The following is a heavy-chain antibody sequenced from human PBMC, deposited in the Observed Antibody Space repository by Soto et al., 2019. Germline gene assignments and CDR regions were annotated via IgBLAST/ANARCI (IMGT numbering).Heavy chain of an antibody. J-gene: IGHJ3*02. CDR2: IYSGGST. Sequence: EVQLVESGGGLVQPGGSLRLSCAASGFTVSSNYMSWVRQAPGKGLEWVSVIYSGGSTYYADSVKGRLTISRDNSKNTLYLQMTSMSAEETAVYYCASSDSDYDAFDIWGQRTMVTVSS. D-gene: IGHD5-12*01. CDR3: ASSDSDYDAFDI. V-gene: IGHV3-66*01. CDR1: GFTVSSNY.